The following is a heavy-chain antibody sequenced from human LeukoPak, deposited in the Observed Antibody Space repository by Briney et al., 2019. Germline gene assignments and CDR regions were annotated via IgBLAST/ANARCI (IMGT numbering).Heavy chain of an antibody. CDR3: ARDLQDGVPTGY. CDR2: IKKDGSEK. D-gene: IGHD4-17*01. J-gene: IGHJ4*02. V-gene: IGHV3-7*01. CDR1: GFTFSNYW. Sequence: PGGSLRLSCAASGFTFSNYWMTWVRQAPGKGLEWVDNIKKDGSEKYYVESLKGRFTISRDNVKNSLYLQMNSLRAEDTAVYYCARDLQDGVPTGYWGQGTLVIVS.